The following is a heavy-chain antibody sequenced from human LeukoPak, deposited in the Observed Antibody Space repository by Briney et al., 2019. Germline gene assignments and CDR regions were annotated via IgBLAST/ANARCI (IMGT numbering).Heavy chain of an antibody. CDR2: IYYSGST. CDR3: ARAVGVPNYYYYYMDV. CDR1: GGSISSYY. J-gene: IGHJ6*03. Sequence: PSETLSLTCTVSGGSISSYYWSWIRQPPGKGLEWIGYIYYSGSTNYNPSLKSRVTISVDTSKNQFSLKLSSVTAADTAVYYCARAVGVPNYYYYYMDVWGKGTTVTISS. D-gene: IGHD3-10*01. V-gene: IGHV4-59*01.